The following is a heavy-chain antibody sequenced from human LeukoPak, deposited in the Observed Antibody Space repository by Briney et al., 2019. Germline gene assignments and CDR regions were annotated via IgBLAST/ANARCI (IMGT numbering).Heavy chain of an antibody. D-gene: IGHD2-21*01. J-gene: IGHJ6*02. Sequence: GGSLRLSCAASGFTFSDYYMSWIRQAPGKGLEWVSYISSSSSTIYYADSVKGRFTISRDNAKNSLYLQMNSLRAEDTAVYYCAGAYCGGDSRYCYYGMDVWGQGTTVTVSS. CDR3: AGAYCGGDSRYCYYGMDV. CDR1: GFTFSDYY. CDR2: ISSSSSTI. V-gene: IGHV3-11*04.